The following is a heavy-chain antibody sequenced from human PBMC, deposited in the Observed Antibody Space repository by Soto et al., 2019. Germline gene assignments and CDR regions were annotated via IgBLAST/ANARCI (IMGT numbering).Heavy chain of an antibody. J-gene: IGHJ4*02. D-gene: IGHD3-10*01. CDR1: GGSISSSSYY. CDR3: AAWITITPLWNY. V-gene: IGHV4-39*01. CDR2: IYYSGST. Sequence: QLQLQESGPGLVKPSETLSLTCTVSGGSISSSSYYWGWIRQPPGKGLEWIGSIYYSGSTYYNPSPTSPVTISADTSKNPCSLRLSSVTAADTAVYYCAAWITITPLWNYWGQGTLVTVSS.